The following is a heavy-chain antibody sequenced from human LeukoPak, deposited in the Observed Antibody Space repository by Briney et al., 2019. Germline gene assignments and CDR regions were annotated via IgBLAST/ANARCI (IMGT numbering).Heavy chain of an antibody. V-gene: IGHV3-48*02. CDR3: ARDNDITGTTSGY. CDR1: GFPFGSYV. J-gene: IGHJ4*02. CDR2: INHNAEMI. Sequence: SGGSLRLSCEASGFPFGSYVMSWVRQAPGKGLEWIAYINHNAEMIFYPDFVKGRFTISRDNAKNSLYLQMNSLRDEDTAVYYCARDNDITGTTSGYWGQGTLVTVSS. D-gene: IGHD1-7*01.